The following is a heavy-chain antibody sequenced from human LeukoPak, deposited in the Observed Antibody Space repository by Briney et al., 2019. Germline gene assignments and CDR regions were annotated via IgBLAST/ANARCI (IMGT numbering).Heavy chain of an antibody. V-gene: IGHV4-39*01. J-gene: IGHJ4*02. CDR1: GGSFSSYY. D-gene: IGHD5-18*01. CDR3: ARQYSYGSFDY. CDR2: IYYSGST. Sequence: SETLSLTCAVYGGSFSSYYWGWIRQPPGKGLEWIGSIYYSGSTYYNPSLKSRVTISVDTSKNQFSLKLSSVTAADTAVYYCARQYSYGSFDYWGQGTLVTVSS.